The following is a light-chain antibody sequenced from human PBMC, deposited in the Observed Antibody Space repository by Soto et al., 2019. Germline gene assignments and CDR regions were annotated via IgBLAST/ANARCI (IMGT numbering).Light chain of an antibody. CDR2: DAS. Sequence: EVVLTQSPATLSLSPGERATLSCRASESIGNYLAWYQQKLGQAPKLLIYDASHRPIGIPGRLRVDGSGTDFTRTLSSLEPEDFAVSYCQSRSEWPQRLTSGGGTKVEIK. V-gene: IGKV3-11*01. CDR3: QSRSEWPQRLT. CDR1: ESIGNY. J-gene: IGKJ4*01.